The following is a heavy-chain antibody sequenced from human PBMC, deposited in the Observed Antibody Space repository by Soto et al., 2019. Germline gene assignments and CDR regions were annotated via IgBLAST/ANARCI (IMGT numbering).Heavy chain of an antibody. D-gene: IGHD2-15*01. V-gene: IGHV1-2*02. CDR2: IDPNSGGT. J-gene: IGHJ3*02. Sequence: ASVKVSCKASGYTFTGYYMHWVRQAPAQGLEWMGWIDPNSGGTNYAQNFQGRLTTTRDTSISTAYMELSRMRSDDTAVYYCATDGGGLLRYGRGGSSSDIWGQGTMVTVSS. CDR3: ATDGGGLLRYGRGGSSSDI. CDR1: GYTFTGYY.